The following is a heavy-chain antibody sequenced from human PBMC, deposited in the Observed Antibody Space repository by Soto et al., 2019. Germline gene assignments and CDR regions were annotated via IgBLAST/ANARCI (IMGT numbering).Heavy chain of an antibody. Sequence: QVQLVESGGGVVQPGRSLRLSCAVSGFTVSTYGMHWVRQAPGKGLEWVAVISRDGGTKYYADSVKGRCTISRDNSRKILFMEMNSLRGDDMAVYYCTGEVASGYWGQGTLVTVTS. CDR3: TGEVASGY. D-gene: IGHD2-8*02. J-gene: IGHJ4*02. V-gene: IGHV3-30*03. CDR1: GFTVSTYG. CDR2: ISRDGGTK.